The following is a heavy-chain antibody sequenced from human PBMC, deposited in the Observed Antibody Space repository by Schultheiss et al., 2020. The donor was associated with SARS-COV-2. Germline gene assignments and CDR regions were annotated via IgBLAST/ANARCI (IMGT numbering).Heavy chain of an antibody. D-gene: IGHD6-19*01. Sequence: SVKVSCKASGGTFSSYAISWVRQAPGQGLEWMGGIIPIFGTANYAQKFQGRVTITADESTSTGYMELSRLRSDDTAVYYCARQLGGWSWVDYWGQGTLVTVSS. CDR3: ARQLGGWSWVDY. V-gene: IGHV1-69*13. CDR1: GGTFSSYA. CDR2: IIPIFGTA. J-gene: IGHJ4*02.